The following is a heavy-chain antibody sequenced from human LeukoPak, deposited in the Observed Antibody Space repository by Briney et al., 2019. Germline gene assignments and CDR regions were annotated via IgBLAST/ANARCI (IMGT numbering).Heavy chain of an antibody. CDR3: VRGKGDDY. V-gene: IGHV3-7*03. D-gene: IGHD3-16*01. Sequence: GGSLRLSRAASGFIFSGFWMTWVRQAPGQGLEWVANIKQDGTEKYYVDSVKCRFTISRDNAKNSLYLQMNSLRVEDTAVYYCVRGKGDDYWGQGTLVTVSS. J-gene: IGHJ4*02. CDR1: GFIFSGFW. CDR2: IKQDGTEK.